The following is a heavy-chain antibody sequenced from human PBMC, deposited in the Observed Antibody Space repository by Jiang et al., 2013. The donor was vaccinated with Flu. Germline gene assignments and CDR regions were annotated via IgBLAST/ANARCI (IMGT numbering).Heavy chain of an antibody. V-gene: IGHV5-51*01. Sequence: GYSFTSYWIGWVRQMPGKGLEWMGIIYPGDSDTRYSPPSQGQVTISADKSISTAYLQWSSLKASDTAMYYCARRTGTTLSHYYGMDVWGQGTTVTVSS. CDR1: GYSFTSYW. CDR3: ARRTGTTLSHYYGMDV. D-gene: IGHD1-7*01. CDR2: IYPGDSDT. J-gene: IGHJ6*02.